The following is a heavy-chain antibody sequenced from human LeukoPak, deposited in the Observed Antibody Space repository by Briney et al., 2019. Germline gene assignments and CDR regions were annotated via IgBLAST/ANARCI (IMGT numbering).Heavy chain of an antibody. J-gene: IGHJ6*03. CDR2: IIPIFGTA. CDR3: ASFKGDWNGYYYYYMDV. D-gene: IGHD1-1*01. V-gene: IGHV1-69*05. CDR1: GGTFSSYA. Sequence: SVKVSCKASGGTFSSYAISWVRQAPGQGLEWMGGIIPIFGTANYAQKFQGRVTITTDESTSTAYMELSSLRSEDTAVYYCASFKGDWNGYYYYYMDVWGKGTTVTVSS.